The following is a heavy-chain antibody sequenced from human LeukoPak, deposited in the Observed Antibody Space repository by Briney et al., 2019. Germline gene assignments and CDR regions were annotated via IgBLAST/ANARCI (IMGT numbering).Heavy chain of an antibody. D-gene: IGHD1-14*01. V-gene: IGHV4-39*01. Sequence: SETLSLTCTVSGGSISSSSYYWGWIRQPPGKGLEWIGSIYYSGSTYYNPSLKSRVTISVDTSKNQFSLKLSSVTAADTAVYYCARGGITGTTNWFDPWGQGTLVTVSS. CDR2: IYYSGST. CDR1: GGSISSSSYY. J-gene: IGHJ5*02. CDR3: ARGGITGTTNWFDP.